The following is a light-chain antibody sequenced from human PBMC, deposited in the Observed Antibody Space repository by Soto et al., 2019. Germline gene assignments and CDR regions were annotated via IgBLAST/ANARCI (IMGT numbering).Light chain of an antibody. CDR2: DAS. J-gene: IGKJ1*01. V-gene: IGKV3-11*01. CDR3: QQRSNWPRT. CDR1: QRVSSY. Sequence: EIVLTQSPATLSLSPGERATLSCRASQRVSSYLAWYQQKPGQAPRLLIYDASNRATGIPARFSGSGSGTDFTLTISSLEPEDFAVYYCQQRSNWPRTFGQGTNVDIK.